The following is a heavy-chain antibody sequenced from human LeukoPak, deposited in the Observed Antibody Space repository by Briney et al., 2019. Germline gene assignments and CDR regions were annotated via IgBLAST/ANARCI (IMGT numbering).Heavy chain of an antibody. Sequence: ASGTLSLTCAVSGGSISSSNWWSWVRQPPGKGLEWIGEIYHSGSTNYNPSLKSRVTISVDKSKNQFSLKLSSVTAADTAVYYCARYGGSGTYFFDYWGRGTLVTVSS. J-gene: IGHJ4*02. CDR1: GGSISSSNW. V-gene: IGHV4-4*02. CDR3: ARYGGSGTYFFDY. D-gene: IGHD3-10*01. CDR2: IYHSGST.